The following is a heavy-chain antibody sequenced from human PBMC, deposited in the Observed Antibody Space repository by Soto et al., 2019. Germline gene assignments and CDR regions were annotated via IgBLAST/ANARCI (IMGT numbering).Heavy chain of an antibody. Sequence: SETLSLTCTVSGGSISSGDYYWSWIRQPPGKGLEWIGYIYYSGSTFYNPSLKSRVTISVDTSKNQFSLKLSSVTAADTAVYYCARHGIYSSSWYYFDYWGQGTLVTVSS. CDR3: ARHGIYSSSWYYFDY. V-gene: IGHV4-30-4*01. CDR2: IYYSGST. D-gene: IGHD6-13*01. J-gene: IGHJ4*02. CDR1: GGSISSGDYY.